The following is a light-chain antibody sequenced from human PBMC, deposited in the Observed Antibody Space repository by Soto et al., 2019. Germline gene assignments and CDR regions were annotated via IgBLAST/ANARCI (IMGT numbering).Light chain of an antibody. Sequence: QSVLTQPLSASGTPGQRVTISCSGSGSNIGGNSVNWYRQLPGMAPKLLIYFDNQRPSGVPDRFSGSKSDTSASLAISALQSEDEAFYYCAAWDDSLNGPSFGGGTKVTV. V-gene: IGLV1-44*01. CDR1: GSNIGGNS. CDR3: AAWDDSLNGPS. CDR2: FDN. J-gene: IGLJ3*02.